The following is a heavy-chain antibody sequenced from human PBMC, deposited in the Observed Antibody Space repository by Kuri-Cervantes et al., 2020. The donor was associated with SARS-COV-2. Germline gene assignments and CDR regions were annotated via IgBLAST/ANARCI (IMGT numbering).Heavy chain of an antibody. CDR1: GFTFDDYA. J-gene: IGHJ4*02. D-gene: IGHD6-13*01. V-gene: IGHV3-30-3*01. Sequence: LSLTCAASGFTFDDYAMHWVRQAPGTGLEWVAVISYDGSNKYYADSVKGRFTISRDNSKNTLYLQMNSLRAEDTAVYYCARDGGLAAAGKFDYWGQGTLVTVSS. CDR3: ARDGGLAAAGKFDY. CDR2: ISYDGSNK.